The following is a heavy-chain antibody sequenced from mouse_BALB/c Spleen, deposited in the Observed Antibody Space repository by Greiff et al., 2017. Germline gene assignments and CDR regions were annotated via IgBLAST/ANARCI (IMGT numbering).Heavy chain of an antibody. V-gene: IGHV5-6-4*01. CDR3: TREEVKEY. J-gene: IGHJ4*01. CDR1: GFTFSSYT. CDR2: ISSGGSYT. Sequence: EVMLVESGGGLVKPGGSLKLSCAASGFTFSSYTMSWVRQTPEKRLEWVATISSGGSYTYYPDSVKGRFTISRDNAKNTLYLQMSSLKSEDTAMYYCTREEVKEYWGQGTSVTVSP. D-gene: IGHD2-5*01.